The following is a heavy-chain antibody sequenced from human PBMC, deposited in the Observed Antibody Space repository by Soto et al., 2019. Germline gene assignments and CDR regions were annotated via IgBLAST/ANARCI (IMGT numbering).Heavy chain of an antibody. CDR1: GGSISSGDYY. V-gene: IGHV4-31*03. D-gene: IGHD4-17*01. CDR2: IYYSGST. Sequence: TLSLTCTVSGGSISSGDYYWSWIRQHPGKGLEWIGYIYYSGSTNYNPSLKSRVTISVDTSKNQFSLKLSSVTAADTAVYYCARGSDYGGWFDPWGQGTLVTVSS. CDR3: ARGSDYGGWFDP. J-gene: IGHJ5*02.